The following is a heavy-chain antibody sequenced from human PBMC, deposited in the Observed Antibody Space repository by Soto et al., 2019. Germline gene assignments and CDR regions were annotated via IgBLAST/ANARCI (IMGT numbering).Heavy chain of an antibody. D-gene: IGHD3-3*01. Sequence: ASVKVSCKASGYTFTNYGISLVRQAPGQGLEXMGXXXAYXGXTXXAXXXQGRVTMTTDTSTSTAYMELRSLRSDATAVYYCARVDVLRFLEWLIWGQGTLVALSS. CDR3: ARVDVLRFLEWLI. V-gene: IGHV1-18*04. CDR1: GYTFTNYG. CDR2: XXAYXGXT. J-gene: IGHJ4*02.